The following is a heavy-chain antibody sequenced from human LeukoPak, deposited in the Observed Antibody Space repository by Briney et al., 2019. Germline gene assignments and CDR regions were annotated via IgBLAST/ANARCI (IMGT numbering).Heavy chain of an antibody. CDR1: GGSISSSSYY. V-gene: IGHV4-39*01. CDR3: ARSIAATPFDY. D-gene: IGHD6-25*01. Sequence: PSETLSLTCTVSGGSISSSSYYWGWIRQPPGKGLEWIGSIYYSGSTYYNPSLKSRVTMSVDTSKNQFSLKLSSVTAADTAVYYCARSIAATPFDYWGQGTLVTVSS. J-gene: IGHJ4*02. CDR2: IYYSGST.